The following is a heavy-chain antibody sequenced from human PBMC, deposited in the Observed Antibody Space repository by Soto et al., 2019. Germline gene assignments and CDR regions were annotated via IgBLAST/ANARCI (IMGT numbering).Heavy chain of an antibody. Sequence: GVSLRLSCAASGFTFSSYAMSWVRQAPGKGLEWVSAISGSGGSTYYADSVKGRFTISRDNSKNTLYLQMNSLRAEDTAVYYCAKDHDYIWGSLPAYWGQGTLVTVSS. CDR3: AKDHDYIWGSLPAY. CDR1: GFTFSSYA. J-gene: IGHJ4*02. CDR2: ISGSGGST. V-gene: IGHV3-23*01. D-gene: IGHD3-16*01.